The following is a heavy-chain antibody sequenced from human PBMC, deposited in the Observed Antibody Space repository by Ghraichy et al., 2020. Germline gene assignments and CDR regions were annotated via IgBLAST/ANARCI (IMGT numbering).Heavy chain of an antibody. CDR1: GFTFTNYN. CDR3: ARDACTSCPLDH. Sequence: LSLTCVASGFTFTNYNMNWVRQAPGKGLEWVSSIISSDYFYYADSVTGRFTISRDTAKNSLSLQMNSLRVEDTAVYYCARDACTSCPLDHWGQGTLVTGSS. J-gene: IGHJ4*02. V-gene: IGHV3-69-1*01. CDR2: IISSDYF. D-gene: IGHD2-2*01.